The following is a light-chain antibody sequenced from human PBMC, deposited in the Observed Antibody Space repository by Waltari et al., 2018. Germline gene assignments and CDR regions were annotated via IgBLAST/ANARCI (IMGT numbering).Light chain of an antibody. J-gene: IGKJ1*01. CDR3: LQDYNYPWT. V-gene: IGKV1-6*01. CDR1: QGIRNN. Sequence: AIQMTQSPSSLSASVGDRVTITCRASQGIRNNLGWYQQQPGKAPKLLMYATSTLQSGVPSRFSGSGSGTDFTLTISSLKPEDFATYYCLQDYNYPWTFGQGTKVEIK. CDR2: ATS.